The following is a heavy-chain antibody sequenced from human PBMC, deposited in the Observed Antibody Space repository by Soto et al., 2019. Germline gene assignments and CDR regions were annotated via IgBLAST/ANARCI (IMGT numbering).Heavy chain of an antibody. Sequence: ASVKVSCKASGYTFTSYGISWVRQAPGQGLEWMGWISAYNGNTNYAQKLQGRVTMTTDTSTSTAYMELRSLRSDDTAVYYCARSWNYGVDYYYYMDVWGKGTTVTVSS. CDR3: ARSWNYGVDYYYYMDV. CDR1: GYTFTSYG. V-gene: IGHV1-18*01. J-gene: IGHJ6*03. CDR2: ISAYNGNT. D-gene: IGHD1-7*01.